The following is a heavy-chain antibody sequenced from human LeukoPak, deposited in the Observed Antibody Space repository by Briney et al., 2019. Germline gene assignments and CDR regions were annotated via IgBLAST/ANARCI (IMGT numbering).Heavy chain of an antibody. Sequence: SQTLSLTCAISGDSASSNSAAWNWIRQSPSRGLEWLGRTYYRSKWYNDYAVSVKSRITINSDTSKNQFSLQLNSVTPEDTAVYYCARDSDHGVLRFLEWSSYFDYWGQGTLVTVSS. CDR1: GDSASSNSAA. J-gene: IGHJ4*02. D-gene: IGHD3-3*01. V-gene: IGHV6-1*01. CDR3: ARDSDHGVLRFLEWSSYFDY. CDR2: TYYRSKWYN.